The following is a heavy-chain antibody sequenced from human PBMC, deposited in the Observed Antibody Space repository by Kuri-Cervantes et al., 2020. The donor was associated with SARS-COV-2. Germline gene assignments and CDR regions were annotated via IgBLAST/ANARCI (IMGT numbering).Heavy chain of an antibody. D-gene: IGHD3-9*01. V-gene: IGHV1-24*01. CDR2: FDPEDGET. CDR3: ARPKNYYDILTGYYNDAFDI. J-gene: IGHJ3*02. Sequence: ASVKVSCKVSGYTLTELSMHWVRQAPGKGLEWMGGFDPEDGETIYAQKFQGRVTMTEDTSTDTAYMELSSLRAEDTAVYYCARPKNYYDILTGYYNDAFDIWGQGTMVTVSS. CDR1: GYTLTELS.